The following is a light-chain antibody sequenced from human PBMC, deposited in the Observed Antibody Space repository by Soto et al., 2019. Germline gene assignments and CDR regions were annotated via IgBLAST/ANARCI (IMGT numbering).Light chain of an antibody. V-gene: IGKV3-20*01. CDR3: QQYGSSPS. Sequence: EIVLTQSPATLSLSPGERATLYCRASQSVSSYLAWYQQKPGQAPRLLIYDASNRATGIPDRFSGSGSGTDFTLTISRLDPEDFAVYYCQQYGSSPSFGQGTKVDIK. CDR2: DAS. J-gene: IGKJ1*01. CDR1: QSVSSY.